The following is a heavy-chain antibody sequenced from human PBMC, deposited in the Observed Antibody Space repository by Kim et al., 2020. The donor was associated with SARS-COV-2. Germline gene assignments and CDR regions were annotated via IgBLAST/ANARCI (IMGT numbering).Heavy chain of an antibody. Sequence: SETLSLTCTVSGGSISSSSYYWGWIRQPPGKGLEWIGSIYYSGSTYYNPSLKSRVTISVDTSKNQFSLKLSSVTAADTAVYYCARITMVRGVIPDYYYYGMDVWGQGTTVTVSS. V-gene: IGHV4-39*01. CDR1: GGSISSSSYY. D-gene: IGHD3-10*01. J-gene: IGHJ6*02. CDR3: ARITMVRGVIPDYYYYGMDV. CDR2: IYYSGST.